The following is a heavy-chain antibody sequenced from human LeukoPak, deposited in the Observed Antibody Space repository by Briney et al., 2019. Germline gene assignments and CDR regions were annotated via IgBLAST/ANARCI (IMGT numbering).Heavy chain of an antibody. CDR3: AKDPWLTSEYFQH. D-gene: IGHD6-19*01. Sequence: ARGSLRLSCAASGFTFSSYAMSWVRQAPGKGLEWVSAISGSGGSTYYADSVKGRFTISRDNSKNTLYLQMNSLRAEDTAVYYCAKDPWLTSEYFQHWGQGTLVTVSS. J-gene: IGHJ1*01. CDR1: GFTFSSYA. CDR2: ISGSGGST. V-gene: IGHV3-23*01.